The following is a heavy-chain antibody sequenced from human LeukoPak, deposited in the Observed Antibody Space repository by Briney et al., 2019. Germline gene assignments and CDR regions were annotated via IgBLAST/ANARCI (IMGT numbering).Heavy chain of an antibody. Sequence: GASVKVSCKASGYTFTGYYMHWVRQAPGQGLEWMGWINPNSGGTNYAQKFQGRVTMTRDTSISTAYMELSRLRSDATAGDYCARRGRGSSSPFDYWGQGTVVRVS. CDR2: INPNSGGT. CDR3: ARRGRGSSSPFDY. D-gene: IGHD6-6*01. V-gene: IGHV1-2*02. J-gene: IGHJ4*02. CDR1: GYTFTGYY.